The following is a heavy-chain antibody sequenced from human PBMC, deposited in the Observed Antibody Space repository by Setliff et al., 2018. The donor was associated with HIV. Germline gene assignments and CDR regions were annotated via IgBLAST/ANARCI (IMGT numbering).Heavy chain of an antibody. D-gene: IGHD2-15*01. J-gene: IGHJ2*01. Sequence: SETLSLTCAVYGGSFSGYYWSWIRQSPGKGLEWIGEINHSGSTNYNPSLKSRVTISVDTSKTQFSLKLNSVTAADTAVYYCARGSPLPWTPPGGYWCFDLWGRGTLVTVSS. CDR3: ARGSPLPWTPPGGYWCFDL. CDR2: INHSGST. CDR1: GGSFSGYY. V-gene: IGHV4-34*01.